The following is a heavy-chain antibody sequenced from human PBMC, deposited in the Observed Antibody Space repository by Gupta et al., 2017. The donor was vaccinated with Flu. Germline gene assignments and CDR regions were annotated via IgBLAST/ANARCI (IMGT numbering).Heavy chain of an antibody. V-gene: IGHV3-74*01. J-gene: IGHJ5*02. Sequence: KGLVGVSRIKSDESSASYADSVKGRFTISRDNAKNTLYLQMNSLRAEDTAVYYCARDGAGDCSGGSCYSWFDPWGQGTLVTVSS. CDR2: IKSDESSA. D-gene: IGHD2-15*01. CDR3: ARDGAGDCSGGSCYSWFDP.